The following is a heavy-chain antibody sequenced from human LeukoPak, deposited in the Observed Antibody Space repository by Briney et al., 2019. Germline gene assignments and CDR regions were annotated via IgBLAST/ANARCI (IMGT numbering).Heavy chain of an antibody. V-gene: IGHV1-3*01. CDR1: GYTFTSYA. J-gene: IGHJ6*02. Sequence: ASVKVSFKASGYTFTSYAMHWVRQAPGQRLEWMGWNNAGNGNTKYSQKFQGRVTITRDTSASTAYMELSSLRSEDTAVYYCARNYDSSGYYSYYYYYGMDVWGQGTTVTVSS. CDR3: ARNYDSSGYYSYYYYYGMDV. CDR2: NNAGNGNT. D-gene: IGHD3-22*01.